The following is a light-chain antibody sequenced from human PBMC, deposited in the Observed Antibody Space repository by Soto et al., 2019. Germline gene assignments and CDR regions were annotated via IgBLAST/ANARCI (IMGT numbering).Light chain of an antibody. CDR3: SSYTVTSALIL. CDR1: SSDVGGYDY. J-gene: IGLJ2*01. CDR2: EVS. Sequence: QSVVTQPASVSGSPGQSITISCTGTSSDVGGYDYVSWYQQYPGKAPRLIIYEVSNRPSGVSNRFSGSKSGNTASLTISGLRAEDEGDYFCSSYTVTSALILFGGGTKLTVL. V-gene: IGLV2-14*01.